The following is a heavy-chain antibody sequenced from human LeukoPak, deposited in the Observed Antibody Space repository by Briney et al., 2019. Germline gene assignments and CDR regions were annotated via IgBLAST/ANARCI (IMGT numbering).Heavy chain of an antibody. CDR2: ISYDGSNK. D-gene: IGHD3-22*01. Sequence: PGGSLRLSCAASGFTFSCYAMHWVRQAPGKGLEWVAVISYDGSNKYYADSVKGRFTISRDNSKNTLYLQMNSLRAEDTAVYYCARDSTHDSSGYYTPFDYWGQGTLVTVSS. V-gene: IGHV3-30-3*01. CDR1: GFTFSCYA. J-gene: IGHJ4*02. CDR3: ARDSTHDSSGYYTPFDY.